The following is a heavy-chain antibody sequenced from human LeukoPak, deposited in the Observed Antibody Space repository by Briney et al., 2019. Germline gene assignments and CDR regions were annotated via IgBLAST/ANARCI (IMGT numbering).Heavy chain of an antibody. J-gene: IGHJ6*02. V-gene: IGHV1-69*13. Sequence: ASVTVSCKASGGTFSIYAISWVRQAPGQGLEWMGGIIPIFGTANYAQKFQGRVTITADESTSTAYMELSSLRSEDTAVYYCASFTEDYYYYGMDVWGQGTTVTVSS. CDR2: IIPIFGTA. CDR1: GGTFSIYA. CDR3: ASFTEDYYYYGMDV.